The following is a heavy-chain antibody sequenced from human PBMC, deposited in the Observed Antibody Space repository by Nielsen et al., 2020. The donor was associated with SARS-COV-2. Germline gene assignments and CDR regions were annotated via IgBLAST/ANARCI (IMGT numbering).Heavy chain of an antibody. CDR3: ARDWSRAFGV. V-gene: IGHV3-7*01. CDR2: IKPDGSEK. CDR1: GFTFSSLW. J-gene: IGHJ3*01. Sequence: RGSLTLSCAVSGFTFSSLWTSWVRHVPGNGLEWVADIKPDGSEKFYVDSVKGRFTISRDNAKNSMSLQMNSLRVEDTAVYYCARDWSRAFGVWGQGTMVTVSS.